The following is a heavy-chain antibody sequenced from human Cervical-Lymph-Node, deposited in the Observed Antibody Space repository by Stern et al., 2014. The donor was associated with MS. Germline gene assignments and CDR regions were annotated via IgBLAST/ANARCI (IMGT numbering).Heavy chain of an antibody. CDR3: AKSTVTSLSDY. D-gene: IGHD4-17*01. J-gene: IGHJ4*02. CDR1: GFTFCSSD. Sequence: EVQRVESGGGLVQPGGSLRLSGAASGFTFCSSDLSWVCQAARKGLEWVAGISWSGGSTYYGDSAKGRRPISSDRYKNALDLHMNSLRAEDTAVYYCAKSTVTSLSDYWGQGTLVTVSS. V-gene: IGHV3-23*04. CDR2: ISWSGGST.